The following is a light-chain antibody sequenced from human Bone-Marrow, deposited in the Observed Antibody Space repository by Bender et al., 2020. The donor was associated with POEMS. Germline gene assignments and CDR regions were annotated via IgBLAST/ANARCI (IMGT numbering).Light chain of an antibody. V-gene: IGLV2-23*01. Sequence: QSALTQPASVSGSPGQSITISCTGTRSDVGGYNLVSWYQQHPDKAPKLIIYEDTQRPSGVSNRFSGSKSGNTASLTISGLQAEDEADYYCYSYAATFVLFGGGTKLTVL. CDR3: YSYAATFVL. J-gene: IGLJ2*01. CDR1: RSDVGGYNL. CDR2: EDT.